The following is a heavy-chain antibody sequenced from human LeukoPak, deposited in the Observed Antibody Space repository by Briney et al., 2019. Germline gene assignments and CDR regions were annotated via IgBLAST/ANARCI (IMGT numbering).Heavy chain of an antibody. V-gene: IGHV3-7*01. D-gene: IGHD3-3*01. J-gene: IGHJ4*02. CDR3: ARGVVYPTWSGPHWSDY. CDR2: IKQDASQE. Sequence: GGSLRLSCAASGFTVSSYWMSWVRQAPGKGPEWVAHIKQDASQEEQVECVKGRLTISRDNTKHCLYLQMNSQRAEDTAVYYCARGVVYPTWSGPHWSDYWGQGTLVTVSS. CDR1: GFTVSSYW.